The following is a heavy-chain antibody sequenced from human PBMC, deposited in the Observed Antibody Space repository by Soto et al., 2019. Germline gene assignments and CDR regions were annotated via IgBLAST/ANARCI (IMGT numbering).Heavy chain of an antibody. J-gene: IGHJ6*02. V-gene: IGHV4-61*01. CDR2: IYYSGST. CDR1: GGSVSSGSYY. Sequence: QVQLQESGPGLVKPSETLSLTCTVSGGSVSSGSYYWSWIRQPPGKGLEWIGYIYYSGSTNYNPSLKSRVTISVDTSKNQFSLKLSSVTAADTAVYYCARQTTLGSMTYYYYGMDVWGQGTTVTVSS. CDR3: ARQTTLGSMTYYYYGMDV.